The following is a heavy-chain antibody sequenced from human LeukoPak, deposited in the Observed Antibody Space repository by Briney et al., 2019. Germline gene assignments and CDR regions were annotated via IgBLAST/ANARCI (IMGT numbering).Heavy chain of an antibody. CDR2: IYYSGST. D-gene: IGHD5-24*01. J-gene: IGHJ4*02. Sequence: PSETLSLTCTVSGGSISSYYWSWLRQPPGKGLEWIGYIYYSGSTNYNPSLKSRVTISVDTSKNQFSLKLSSVTAADPAVYYCARGPPSGIWLQRYFDYWGQGTLVTVSS. CDR3: ARGPPSGIWLQRYFDY. CDR1: GGSISSYY. V-gene: IGHV4-59*12.